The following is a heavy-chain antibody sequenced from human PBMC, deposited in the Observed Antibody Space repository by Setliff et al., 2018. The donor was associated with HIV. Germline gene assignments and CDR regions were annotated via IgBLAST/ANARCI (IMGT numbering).Heavy chain of an antibody. CDR1: GYTFTSYG. J-gene: IGHJ4*02. D-gene: IGHD2-2*01. CDR2: ISAYNGNT. Sequence: RASVKVSCKASGYTFTSYGISWVRQAPGQGLEWMGWISAYNGNTNYAQKLQSRVTMTTDTSTSTAYMELRSLRSDDTAVYYCARGPPIVVVPAALLTFDYWGQGTLVTVSS. CDR3: ARGPPIVVVPAALLTFDY. V-gene: IGHV1-18*01.